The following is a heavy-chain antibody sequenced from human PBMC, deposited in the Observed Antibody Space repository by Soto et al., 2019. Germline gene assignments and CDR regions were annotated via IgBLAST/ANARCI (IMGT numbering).Heavy chain of an antibody. V-gene: IGHV4-30-2*01. CDR1: GGYIVSVGYS. D-gene: IGHD6-19*01. CDR3: ARVAGSGWYDA. CDR2: AYPRGST. Sequence: QVQLQESGSGLVKPSQTLSPTCAVSGGYIVSVGYSWSWIRQPPGKGLEWIGTAYPRGSTYYYPSLKSRVTISLDLSKNQFSLNLNSVTAADTAVYYCARVAGSGWYDAWGQGTLVTVSS. J-gene: IGHJ5*02.